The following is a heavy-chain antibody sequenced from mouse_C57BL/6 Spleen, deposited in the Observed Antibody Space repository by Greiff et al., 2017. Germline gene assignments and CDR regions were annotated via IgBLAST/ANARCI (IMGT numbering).Heavy chain of an antibody. D-gene: IGHD2-10*01. CDR2: INPNNGGT. J-gene: IGHJ1*03. CDR3: APLLWPRYWYFDV. Sequence: VQLQQSGPELVKPGASVKISCKASGYTFTDYYMNWVKQSHGKSLEWIGDINPNNGGTSYNQKFKGKATLTVDKSSRTAYMELRSLTSEDSAVYYCAPLLWPRYWYFDVWGTGTTVTVSS. V-gene: IGHV1-26*01. CDR1: GYTFTDYY.